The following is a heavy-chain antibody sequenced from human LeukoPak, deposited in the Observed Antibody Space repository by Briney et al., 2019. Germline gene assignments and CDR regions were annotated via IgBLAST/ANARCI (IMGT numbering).Heavy chain of an antibody. V-gene: IGHV3-21*01. J-gene: IGHJ5*02. CDR2: INSNSVYM. Sequence: GGSLRLSCAASGFTFSSYRMSWVRQAPGKGLEWVSSINSNSVYMYYADSVKGRFTISRDNAKSSLYLQMNSLRAEDTAVYFCARDLDWNNVGWFDPWGQGTLVTVSS. CDR3: ARDLDWNNVGWFDP. CDR1: GFTFSSYR. D-gene: IGHD1/OR15-1a*01.